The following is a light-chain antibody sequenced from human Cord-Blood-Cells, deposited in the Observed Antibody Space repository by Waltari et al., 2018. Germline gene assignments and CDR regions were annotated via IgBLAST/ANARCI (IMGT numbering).Light chain of an antibody. CDR2: DAS. CDR3: QQRSNWPPT. V-gene: IGKV3-11*01. J-gene: IGKJ4*01. CDR1: QSVSSY. Sequence: DIVLTQSPATLYSSPGERATLSCRASQSVSSYLAWYQQKPGQAPMLLIYDASNRATGIPARFSGSGSGTDFTLTISSLEPEDFAVYYCQQRSNWPPTFGGGTKVEIK.